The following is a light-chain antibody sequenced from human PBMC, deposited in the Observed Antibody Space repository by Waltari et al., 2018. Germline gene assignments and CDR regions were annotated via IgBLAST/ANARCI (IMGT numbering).Light chain of an antibody. V-gene: IGKV1-5*03. CDR1: QSINKW. Sequence: DIQMTQSPSTLSSSVGDRVTVPCRASQSINKWLARYQQKPGKAPKLLIQKASSLESGVPSRFSGRGSGTEFTLTISSLQPDDFGTYYCQQYDDSPTFGQGTKVDIK. J-gene: IGKJ1*01. CDR3: QQYDDSPT. CDR2: KAS.